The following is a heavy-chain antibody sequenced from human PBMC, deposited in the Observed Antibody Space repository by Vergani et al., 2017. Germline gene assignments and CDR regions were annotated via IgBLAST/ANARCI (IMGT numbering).Heavy chain of an antibody. CDR1: GYSFSNHY. V-gene: IGHV1-46*03. CDR3: AKDVRDYNLGSGTYSTTFDY. CDR2: INPHNGGT. D-gene: IGHD3-10*01. Sequence: QVQLVQSGAEVKKPGALVRVSCKASGYSFSNHYIHWVRQAPGQGLEWMGIINPHNGGTTYAQKFEGRVTMTEETSTNTIFLELSSLRSEDTAVYFCAKDVRDYNLGSGTYSTTFDYWGQGTLVTVSS. J-gene: IGHJ4*02.